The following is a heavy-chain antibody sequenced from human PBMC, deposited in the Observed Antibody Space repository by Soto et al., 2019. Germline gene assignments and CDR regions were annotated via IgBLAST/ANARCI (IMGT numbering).Heavy chain of an antibody. J-gene: IGHJ6*02. D-gene: IGHD5-12*01. V-gene: IGHV3-33*08. CDR3: ARDGDIQGGPPPKNYAMDV. CDR1: GFTFRNFG. Sequence: QVRLVESGGGVVQPGRSLRLSCSASGFTFRNFGFHWVRQAPGKGLEWVALIWYDGPNKYYAESLKGRVSISRDNSKNTLYLEMKSLRFEDTAVYYCARDGDIQGGPPPKNYAMDVWGQGPTVTVSS. CDR2: IWYDGPNK.